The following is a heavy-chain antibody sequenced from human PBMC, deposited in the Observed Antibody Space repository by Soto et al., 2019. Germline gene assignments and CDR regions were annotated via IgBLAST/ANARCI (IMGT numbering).Heavy chain of an antibody. D-gene: IGHD3-10*01. CDR1: GGSISSGDYY. Sequence: PSETLSLTCTVSGGSISSGDYYRSWIRQPPGKGLEWIGYIYYSGSTYYNPSLKSRVTISVDTSKNQFSLKLSSVTAADTAVYYCARAQGSGFLVSWGQGTLVTVSS. CDR2: IYYSGST. CDR3: ARAQGSGFLVS. V-gene: IGHV4-30-4*01. J-gene: IGHJ4*02.